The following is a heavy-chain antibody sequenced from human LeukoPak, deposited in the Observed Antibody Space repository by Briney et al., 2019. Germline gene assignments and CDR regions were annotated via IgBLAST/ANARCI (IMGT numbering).Heavy chain of an antibody. V-gene: IGHV1-69*13. CDR1: GGTFSSYA. CDR3: ARRIIGYCSGGSCYLGAFDI. J-gene: IGHJ3*02. CDR2: IIPIFGTA. Sequence: ASVKVSCKASGGTFSSYAISWVRQAPGQGLEWMGGIIPIFGTANYAQKFQGRVTITADESTSTAYMELSSLRSEDTAVYYCARRIIGYCSGGSCYLGAFDIWGQGTMVTVSS. D-gene: IGHD2-15*01.